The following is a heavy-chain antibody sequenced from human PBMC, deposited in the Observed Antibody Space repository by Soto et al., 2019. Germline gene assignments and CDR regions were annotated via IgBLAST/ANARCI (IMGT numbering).Heavy chain of an antibody. V-gene: IGHV4-39*01. CDR3: ARTMASNNYYCYYYMDV. J-gene: IGHJ6*03. CDR2: IYYSGST. CDR1: GGSISSSSYY. Sequence: QLQLQESGPGLVKPSETLSLTCTVSGGSISSSSYYWGWIRQPPGKGLEWIGSIYYSGSTYYNPSLKSRVTISVDTSKNQFSLKMSSVTAADTAVYYCARTMASNNYYCYYYMDVWGKGTTVTVSS.